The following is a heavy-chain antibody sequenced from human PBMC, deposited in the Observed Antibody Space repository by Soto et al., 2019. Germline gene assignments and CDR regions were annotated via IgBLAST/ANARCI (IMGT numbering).Heavy chain of an antibody. Sequence: ASVKVSCKASGYTFTGYYMHWVRQAPGQRLEWMGWINAGNGNTKYSQKFQGRVTITRDTSASTVYMELSSLRSEDTAVYYCARCWTTVTTYFDYWGQGTLVTVSS. J-gene: IGHJ4*02. V-gene: IGHV1-3*01. CDR3: ARCWTTVTTYFDY. CDR2: INAGNGNT. CDR1: GYTFTGYY. D-gene: IGHD4-17*01.